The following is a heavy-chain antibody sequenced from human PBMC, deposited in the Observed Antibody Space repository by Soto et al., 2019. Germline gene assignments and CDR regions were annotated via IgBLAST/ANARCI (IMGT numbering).Heavy chain of an antibody. J-gene: IGHJ6*03. V-gene: IGHV1-8*01. CDR1: GYTFTSYD. CDR2: MNPNSGNT. Sequence: ASVKVSCNASGYTFTSYDINWVRQATGQGLEWMGWMNPNSGNTGYAQKFQGRVTMTRNTSISTAYMELSSLRSEDTAVYYCAGGRVYSSGWYGLADYYMDVWGKGTTVTVSS. D-gene: IGHD6-19*01. CDR3: AGGRVYSSGWYGLADYYMDV.